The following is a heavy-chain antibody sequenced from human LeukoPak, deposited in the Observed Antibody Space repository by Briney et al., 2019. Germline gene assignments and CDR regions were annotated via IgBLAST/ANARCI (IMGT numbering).Heavy chain of an antibody. Sequence: SETLSLTCTVSGGSVSTSSSYWGWIRQPPGKGLEWIGGIYYTGSTYYNPSLKSRVTISVDTSKNQFSLKLSSVTAADTAVYYCARHGEYYYDSSGYHRGAFDIWGQGTMVTVSS. V-gene: IGHV4-39*01. CDR3: ARHGEYYYDSSGYHRGAFDI. D-gene: IGHD3-22*01. CDR2: IYYTGST. CDR1: GGSVSTSSSY. J-gene: IGHJ3*02.